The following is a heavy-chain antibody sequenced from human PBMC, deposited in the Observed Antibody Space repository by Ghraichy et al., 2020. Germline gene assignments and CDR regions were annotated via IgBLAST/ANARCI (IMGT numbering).Heavy chain of an antibody. J-gene: IGHJ4*02. CDR2: ISFDGTDK. D-gene: IGHD2-15*01. Sequence: GESLNISCATSGFTFSNYGMHWVRQAPGKGLEWVAFISFDGTDKYYADSVKGRFTISRDNSKKTLYVQLTSLRAEDTAVYYCAKVRCSGGSCYGRSATMYSFDYWGQGTLVTVSS. V-gene: IGHV3-30*18. CDR3: AKVRCSGGSCYGRSATMYSFDY. CDR1: GFTFSNYG.